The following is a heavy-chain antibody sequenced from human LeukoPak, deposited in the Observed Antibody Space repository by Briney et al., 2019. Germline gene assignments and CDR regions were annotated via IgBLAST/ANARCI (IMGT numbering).Heavy chain of an antibody. V-gene: IGHV1-8*01. D-gene: IGHD1-14*01. CDR3: ATRNWVHWYFDL. CDR1: GYTFTSYD. Sequence: ASVTVSCTASGYTFTSYDINWVRQATGQGLEWMGWMNPNSGNTGYAQKFQGRVTMTRNTSISTAYMELSSLRSEDTAVYYCATRNWVHWYFDLWGRGTLVTVSS. CDR2: MNPNSGNT. J-gene: IGHJ2*01.